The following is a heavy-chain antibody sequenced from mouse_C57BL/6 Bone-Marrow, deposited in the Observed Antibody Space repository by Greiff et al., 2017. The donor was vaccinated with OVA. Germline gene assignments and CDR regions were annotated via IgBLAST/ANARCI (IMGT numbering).Heavy chain of an antibody. D-gene: IGHD2-2*01. CDR1: GFTFSSYA. CDR3: TREEGYYWYFDV. Sequence: EVKLMESGEGLVKPGGSLKLSCAASGFTFSSYAMSWVRQTPEKRLEWVAYISSGGDYIYYADTVKGRFTISRDNARNTLYLQMSSLKSEDTAMYYCTREEGYYWYFDVWGTGTTVTVSS. V-gene: IGHV5-9-1*02. CDR2: ISSGGDYI. J-gene: IGHJ1*03.